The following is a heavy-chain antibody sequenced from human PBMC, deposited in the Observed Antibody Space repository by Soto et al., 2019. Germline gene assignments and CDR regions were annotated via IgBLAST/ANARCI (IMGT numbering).Heavy chain of an antibody. CDR3: AREVTDYDSSGYYYGRRFSSFDI. V-gene: IGHV3-21*01. Sequence: GGSLRLSCAASGFTFSSYSMNWVRQAPGKGLEWVSSISSSSSYIYYADSMKGRFTISRDNAKNSLYLQMNSLRAEDTAVYYCAREVTDYDSSGYYYGRRFSSFDIWGQGTMVTVSS. CDR2: ISSSSSYI. J-gene: IGHJ3*02. D-gene: IGHD3-22*01. CDR1: GFTFSSYS.